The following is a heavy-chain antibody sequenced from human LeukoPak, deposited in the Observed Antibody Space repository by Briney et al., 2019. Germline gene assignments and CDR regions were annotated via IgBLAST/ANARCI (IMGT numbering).Heavy chain of an antibody. J-gene: IGHJ4*02. V-gene: IGHV3-23*01. Sequence: HSGGSLRLSCAASGFTFSSFAMGWVRQAPGKGLEWVSGISGSGINTYYADSVKGRFTISRDNSKNTLYVQMTSLRAEDTAVYYCVYQVQGVVEWGQGTLVTVSS. CDR2: ISGSGINT. D-gene: IGHD2-2*01. CDR3: VYQVQGVVE. CDR1: GFTFSSFA.